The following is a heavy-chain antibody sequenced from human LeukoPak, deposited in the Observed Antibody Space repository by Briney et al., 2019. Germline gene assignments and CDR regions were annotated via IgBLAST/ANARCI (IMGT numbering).Heavy chain of an antibody. J-gene: IGHJ4*02. CDR1: GFTFRSYW. D-gene: IGHD3-9*01. V-gene: IGHV3-7*01. CDR3: ASSLTGYYVLCR. Sequence: GGSLRLSCAASGFTFRSYWMSWVRQAPGKGLEWVANINQDGSEKYYVDSAKGLFTISRDNAKNSLYLQMNGLRAEDTAVYYCASSLTGYYVLCRWGQGTLVTVSS. CDR2: INQDGSEK.